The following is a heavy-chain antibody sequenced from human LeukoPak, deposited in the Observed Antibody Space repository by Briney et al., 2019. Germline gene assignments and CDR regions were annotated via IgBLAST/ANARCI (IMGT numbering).Heavy chain of an antibody. D-gene: IGHD2-15*01. CDR1: GFTFSSYS. V-gene: IGHV3-21*01. CDR3: AGDPCTGISCHDAFDI. J-gene: IGHJ3*02. Sequence: GGSLRLSCAASGFTFSSYSMNWVRQAPGKRLEWVSSISSSSSYIYYADSVKGRFTISRDNAKNSLYLQMNSLRAEDTAVYYCAGDPCTGISCHDAFDIWGQGTMVTVSS. CDR2: ISSSSSYI.